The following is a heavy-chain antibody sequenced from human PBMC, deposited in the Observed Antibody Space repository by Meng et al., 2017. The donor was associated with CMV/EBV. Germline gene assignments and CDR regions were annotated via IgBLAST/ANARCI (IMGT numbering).Heavy chain of an antibody. V-gene: IGHV3-30*02. J-gene: IGHJ3*02. Sequence: TFRSYGMHWVRQAPGKGLEWVAFIRYDGSNKYYADSVKGRFTISRDNSKNTLYLQMNSLRAEDTAVYYCAKPDDSSGYYQAHDAFDIWGQGTMVTVSS. CDR3: AKPDDSSGYYQAHDAFDI. D-gene: IGHD3-22*01. CDR2: IRYDGSNK. CDR1: TFRSYG.